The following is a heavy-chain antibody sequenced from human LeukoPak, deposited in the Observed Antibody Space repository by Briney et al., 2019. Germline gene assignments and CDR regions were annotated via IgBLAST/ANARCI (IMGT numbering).Heavy chain of an antibody. V-gene: IGHV3-21*01. CDR2: ISSSSSYT. D-gene: IGHD1-14*01. CDR3: ARVFTYYMDV. J-gene: IGHJ6*03. CDR1: GFTFSSYS. Sequence: GGSLRLSCAASGFTFSSYSMNWVRQAPGKGLEWVSSISSSSSYTYYADSVKGRFTISRDNAKNSLYLQMNSLRAEDTAVYYCARVFTYYMDVWGKGTTVTVSS.